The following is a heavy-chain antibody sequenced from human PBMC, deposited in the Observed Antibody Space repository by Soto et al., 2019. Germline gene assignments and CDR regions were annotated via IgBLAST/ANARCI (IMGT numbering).Heavy chain of an antibody. CDR2: INHSGST. CDR1: GGSFSGYY. V-gene: IGHV4-34*01. Sequence: QVQLQQWGAGLLKPSETLSLTCAVYGGSFSGYYWSWIRQPPGKGLEWIGEINHSGSTNYNPSLKRRVTISVDTSKNQFSLKLSSVTAADTAVYYCARAKAMVRGAPLYYYYYGMDVWGQGTTVTVSS. CDR3: ARAKAMVRGAPLYYYYYGMDV. J-gene: IGHJ6*02. D-gene: IGHD3-10*01.